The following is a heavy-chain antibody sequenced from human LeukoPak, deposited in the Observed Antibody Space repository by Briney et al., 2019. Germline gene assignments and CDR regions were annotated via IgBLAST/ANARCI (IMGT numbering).Heavy chain of an antibody. D-gene: IGHD3-10*01. CDR2: IIPILGIA. CDR1: GGTFSSYA. Sequence: ASVKVSCKASGGTFSSYAIGWVRQAPGQGLEWMGGIIPILGIANYAQKFQGRVTITADKSTSTAYMELSSLRSEDTAVYYCARPAMVRGVIYYGMDVWGQGTTVTVSS. CDR3: ARPAMVRGVIYYGMDV. J-gene: IGHJ6*02. V-gene: IGHV1-69*10.